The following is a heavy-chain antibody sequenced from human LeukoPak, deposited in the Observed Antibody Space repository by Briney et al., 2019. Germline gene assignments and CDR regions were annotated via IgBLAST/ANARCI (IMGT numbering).Heavy chain of an antibody. V-gene: IGHV3-33*06. D-gene: IGHD3-10*01. Sequence: GGSLRLSCAASGFTFSSYGMHWVRQAPGKGLEWVAVIWYDGSNKYYADSVKGRFTISRDDSKNTLYLQMNSLRAEDTAIYYCAKSRFGTWSAFDIWGQGTMVTVSS. CDR2: IWYDGSNK. J-gene: IGHJ3*02. CDR3: AKSRFGTWSAFDI. CDR1: GFTFSSYG.